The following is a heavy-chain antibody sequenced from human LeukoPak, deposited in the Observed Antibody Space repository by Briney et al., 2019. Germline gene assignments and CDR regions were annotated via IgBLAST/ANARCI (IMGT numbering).Heavy chain of an antibody. D-gene: IGHD1-26*01. CDR1: GYTFTSNY. CDR2: INPGGGST. V-gene: IGHV1-46*01. J-gene: IGHJ4*02. Sequence: ASVKVSCKASGYTFTSNYIHWVRQAPGQGLEWMGIINPGGGSTAYAQKFQGRVTITTDESTSTAYMELSSLRSEDTAVYYCARDHGIVGVPPYYFDYWGQGTLVTVSS. CDR3: ARDHGIVGVPPYYFDY.